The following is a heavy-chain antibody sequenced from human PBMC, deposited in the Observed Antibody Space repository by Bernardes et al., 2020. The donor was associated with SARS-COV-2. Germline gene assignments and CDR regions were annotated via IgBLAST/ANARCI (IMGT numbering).Heavy chain of an antibody. CDR1: GFTFRSYW. D-gene: IGHD1-26*01. Sequence: GGSLRLSCAASGFTFRSYWMSWVRQAPGTGLAWVANIKQDGSEKYYVDSVKGRFTISRDNAKNSLYLQMNSLRAEDTAVYYCARVPPTRYYHYYYYGMDVWGQGTPVTGSS. CDR2: IKQDGSEK. J-gene: IGHJ6*02. CDR3: ARVPPTRYYHYYYYGMDV. V-gene: IGHV3-7*01.